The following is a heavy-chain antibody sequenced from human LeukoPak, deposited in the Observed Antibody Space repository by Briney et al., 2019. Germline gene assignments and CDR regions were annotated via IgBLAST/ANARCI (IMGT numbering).Heavy chain of an antibody. CDR1: GFTFSSYG. Sequence: PGGSLRLSCAASGFTFSSYGMHWVRQATGKGLEWVAFIRYDGSNKYYADSVKGRFTISRDNSKNTLYLQMNSLRAEDTAVYYCAKPVVPAAMIPDAFDIWGQGTMVTVSS. CDR2: IRYDGSNK. D-gene: IGHD2-2*01. CDR3: AKPVVPAAMIPDAFDI. J-gene: IGHJ3*02. V-gene: IGHV3-30*02.